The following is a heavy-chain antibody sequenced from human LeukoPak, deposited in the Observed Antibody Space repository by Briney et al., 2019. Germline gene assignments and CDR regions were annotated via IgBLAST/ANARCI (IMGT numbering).Heavy chain of an antibody. V-gene: IGHV4-4*02. CDR1: GGSISSGNW. CDR3: ARQIVGATLDY. Sequence: PSETLSLTCVVSGGSISSGNWWSWVRQPPGKGLEWIGSIYYSGSTYYNPSLKSRVTISVDTSKNQFSLKLSSVTAADTAVYYCARQIVGATLDYWGQGTLVTVSS. D-gene: IGHD1-26*01. CDR2: IYYSGST. J-gene: IGHJ4*02.